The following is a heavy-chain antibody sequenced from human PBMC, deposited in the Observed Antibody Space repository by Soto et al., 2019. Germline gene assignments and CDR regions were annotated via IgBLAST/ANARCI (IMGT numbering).Heavy chain of an antibody. CDR3: ARFQELRAFDY. CDR1: GFTFSSYG. Sequence: QVQLVESGGGVVQPGRSLRLSCAASGFTFSSYGMHWVRQAPGKGLEWVAVIWYDGSNKYYADSVKGRFTISRDNSKHTLYLQMNSLRAEDTAVYYCARFQELRAFDYWGQGTLVTVSS. CDR2: IWYDGSNK. D-gene: IGHD3-10*01. V-gene: IGHV3-33*01. J-gene: IGHJ4*02.